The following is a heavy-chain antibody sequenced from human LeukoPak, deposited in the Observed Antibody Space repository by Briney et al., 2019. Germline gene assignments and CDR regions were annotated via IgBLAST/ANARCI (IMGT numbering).Heavy chain of an antibody. CDR1: GFTFSDHY. Sequence: PGGSLRLSCAASGFTFSDHYMDWVRQAPGKGLEWVGRTRNKANSYTTEYAASVKGRFTISRDDSKNSLYLQMNSLKTEDTAVYYCARASYYDFWSGYQDAFDIWGQGTIVTVSS. CDR2: TRNKANSYTT. V-gene: IGHV3-72*01. D-gene: IGHD3-3*01. J-gene: IGHJ3*02. CDR3: ARASYYDFWSGYQDAFDI.